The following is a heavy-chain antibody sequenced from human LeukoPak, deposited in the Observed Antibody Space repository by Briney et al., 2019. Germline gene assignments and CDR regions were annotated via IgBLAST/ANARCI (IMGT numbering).Heavy chain of an antibody. J-gene: IGHJ4*02. Sequence: GGSLRLSCAASGFTFSSYSMTWVRQAPGKGLEWVSSISGSSSYIYYADSVKGRFTISRDSAKNSLYLQMNSLRAEDTAVYYWAREGGGATAFDYWGQGTLVTVSS. D-gene: IGHD1-26*01. CDR2: ISGSSSYI. V-gene: IGHV3-21*01. CDR3: AREGGGATAFDY. CDR1: GFTFSSYS.